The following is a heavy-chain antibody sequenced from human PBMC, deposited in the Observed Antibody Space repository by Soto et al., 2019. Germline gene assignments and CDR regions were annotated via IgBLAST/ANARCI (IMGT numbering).Heavy chain of an antibody. V-gene: IGHV1-69*13. CDR2: IIPIFGTA. CDR1: GGTFSSYA. Sequence: SVKVSCKASGGTFSSYAISWVRQAPGQGLEWMGGIIPIFGTANYAQKFQGRVTITADESTSTAYMELSSLRSEDTAVYYCARVQVGWGDRRYYDSSGYYYYYGMDVWGQGTTVTVSS. J-gene: IGHJ6*02. CDR3: ARVQVGWGDRRYYDSSGYYYYYGMDV. D-gene: IGHD3-22*01.